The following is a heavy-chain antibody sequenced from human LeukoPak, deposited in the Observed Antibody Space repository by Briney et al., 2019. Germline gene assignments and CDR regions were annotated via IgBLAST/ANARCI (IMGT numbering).Heavy chain of an antibody. CDR1: GYSISSGYY. Sequence: SETLSLTCTVSGYSISSGYYWGWIRQPPGKGLEWIGSIYHSGSTYYNPSLKSRVTISVDTSKNQFSLKLSSVTAADTAVYYCARVWAVRVVVGHNWFDPWGQGTLVTVSS. CDR3: ARVWAVRVVVGHNWFDP. CDR2: IYHSGST. D-gene: IGHD2-2*01. V-gene: IGHV4-38-2*02. J-gene: IGHJ5*02.